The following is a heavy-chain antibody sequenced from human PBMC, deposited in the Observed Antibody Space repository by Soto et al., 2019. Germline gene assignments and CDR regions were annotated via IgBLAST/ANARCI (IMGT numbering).Heavy chain of an antibody. Sequence: HPGGSLRLSCAASGFTFSSYAMSWVRQAPGKGLEWVSAISGSGGSTYYADSVKGRFTISRDNSKNTLYLQMNSLRAEDAAVYYCAKSIDESPLAAALDYWGQGTLVTVS. CDR2: ISGSGGST. D-gene: IGHD6-25*01. J-gene: IGHJ4*02. CDR3: AKSIDESPLAAALDY. CDR1: GFTFSSYA. V-gene: IGHV3-23*01.